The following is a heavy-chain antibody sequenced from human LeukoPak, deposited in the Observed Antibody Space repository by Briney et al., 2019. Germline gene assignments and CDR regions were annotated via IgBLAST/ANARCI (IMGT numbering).Heavy chain of an antibody. J-gene: IGHJ4*02. CDR1: GGSISSGGYS. CDR2: IYHSGST. CDR3: ARTDILTGFDY. D-gene: IGHD3-9*01. Sequence: PSETLSLTCAVSGGSISSGGYSWSWIRQPPGKGLEWIGYIYHSGSTYYNPSLKSRVTISVDRSKNQFSLKLSSVTAADTAVYYCARTDILTGFDYWGQGTQVTVSS. V-gene: IGHV4-30-2*01.